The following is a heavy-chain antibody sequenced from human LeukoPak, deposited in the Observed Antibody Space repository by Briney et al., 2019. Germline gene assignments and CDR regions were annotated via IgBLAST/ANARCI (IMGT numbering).Heavy chain of an antibody. D-gene: IGHD3-22*01. CDR3: ARSGDSSHLDAFDI. CDR2: ISYDGSNK. Sequence: GRSLRLSCAASGFTFSSYAMHWVRQAPGKGLEWVAVISYDGSNKYYADSVKGRFTISRDNSKNTLYLQVNSLRAEDTAVYYCARSGDSSHLDAFDIWGQGTMVTVSS. J-gene: IGHJ3*02. CDR1: GFTFSSYA. V-gene: IGHV3-30-3*01.